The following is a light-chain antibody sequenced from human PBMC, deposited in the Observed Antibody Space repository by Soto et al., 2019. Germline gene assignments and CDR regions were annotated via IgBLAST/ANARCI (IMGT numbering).Light chain of an antibody. CDR1: QSISSTY. CDR3: QHYDSALWT. CDR2: DAS. J-gene: IGKJ1*01. Sequence: EIVLTQSPGTLSLSPGERATLSCRASQSISSTYLTWYHQRPGQAPRLLIYDASRRATGIPDRFSGSGSGTDFSLTISRLEPEDFAVYYCQHYDSALWTFCLGTKAEIK. V-gene: IGKV3-20*01.